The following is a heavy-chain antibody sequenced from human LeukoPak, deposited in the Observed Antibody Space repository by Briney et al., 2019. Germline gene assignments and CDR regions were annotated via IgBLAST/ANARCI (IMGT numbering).Heavy chain of an antibody. CDR1: GYTLTELS. CDR2: FDPEDGET. CDR3: ARDREAVAAPYWVY. V-gene: IGHV1-24*01. Sequence: GASVKVSCKVSGYTLTELSIHWVRQAPGKGLEWMGGFDPEDGETVDAQKFQDRLTMTEDTSTATAFMELRNLRYEDTAVYYCARDREAVAAPYWVYWGQGTLVTVSS. J-gene: IGHJ4*02. D-gene: IGHD6-19*01.